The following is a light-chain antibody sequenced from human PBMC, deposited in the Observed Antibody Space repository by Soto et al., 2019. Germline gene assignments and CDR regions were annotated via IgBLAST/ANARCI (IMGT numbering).Light chain of an antibody. CDR3: QQLNRYPT. Sequence: IQVTQSPSSLSASVGDRITITCRASQGMSTYLAWYQQKPGKAPKLLIYAAYTLQSGVPSRFRGGGSGTDFTLTISSLQPEDFATYYCQQLNRYPTFGGGTKVEIK. CDR2: AAY. J-gene: IGKJ4*01. V-gene: IGKV1-9*01. CDR1: QGMSTY.